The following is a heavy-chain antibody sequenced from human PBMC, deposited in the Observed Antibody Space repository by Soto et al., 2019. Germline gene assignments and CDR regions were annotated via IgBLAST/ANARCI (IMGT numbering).Heavy chain of an antibody. Sequence: PGGSLRLSCAASGFTFRNYGMNWVRQAPGKGLEWDSYIGIGSSTKYYADTVKGRFTISRDNSKSTLYLQMNSLRAEDTALYYCAKGRSYYYYYGVDVWGQGTTVTVSS. CDR1: GFTFRNYG. CDR2: IGIGSSTK. V-gene: IGHV3-48*01. CDR3: AKGRSYYYYYGVDV. J-gene: IGHJ6*02.